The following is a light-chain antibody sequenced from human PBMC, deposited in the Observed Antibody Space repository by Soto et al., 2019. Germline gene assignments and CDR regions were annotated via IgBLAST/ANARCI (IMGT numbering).Light chain of an antibody. CDR3: QQLKSCVT. J-gene: IGKJ5*01. CDR1: QGISNY. Sequence: IQLTQSPSSLSASVGDRVTITCRASQGISNYLAWYQQKPGKTPRLLIYGATTLQSGVPSRFSGSGSGTDFALTISSLQPEDFATYYCQQLKSCVTFGQGTRLEIK. V-gene: IGKV1-9*01. CDR2: GAT.